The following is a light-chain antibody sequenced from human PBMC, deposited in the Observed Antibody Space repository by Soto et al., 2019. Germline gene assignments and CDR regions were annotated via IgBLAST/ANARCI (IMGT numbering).Light chain of an antibody. V-gene: IGKV2-30*02. CDR1: QSLVHSDGNTY. J-gene: IGKJ5*01. CDR3: MQTHWPPVL. Sequence: VVMTQSPLSLPVTLGQPASISCRSTQSLVHSDGNTYLNWFQQRPGQSPRRLIYKVSNRDSGVPDRFSGSGSGTDFTLKISRVEAEDARVYYCMQTHWPPVLFGQGTRLEI. CDR2: KVS.